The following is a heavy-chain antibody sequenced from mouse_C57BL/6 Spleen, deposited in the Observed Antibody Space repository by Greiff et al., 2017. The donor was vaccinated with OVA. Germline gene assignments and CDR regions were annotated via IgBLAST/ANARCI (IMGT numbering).Heavy chain of an antibody. V-gene: IGHV1-80*01. CDR1: GYAFSSYW. D-gene: IGHD3-3*01. Sequence: QVQLKESGAELVKPGASVKISCKASGYAFSSYWMNWVKQRPGKGLEWIGQIYPGDGDTNYNGKFKGKATLTADKSSSTAYMQLSSLTSEDSEVYFCARGGGREYFDYWGQGTTLTVSS. CDR3: ARGGGREYFDY. CDR2: IYPGDGDT. J-gene: IGHJ2*01.